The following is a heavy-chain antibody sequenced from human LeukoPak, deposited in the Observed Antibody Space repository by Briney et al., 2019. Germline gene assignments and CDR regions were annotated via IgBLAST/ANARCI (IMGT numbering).Heavy chain of an antibody. CDR2: ITNNGGKT. Sequence: GGSLRLSCAASGFTVSRRAMSWVRQAPGKGLEWLASITNNGGKTYYADSVKGRFIISRDESQNTVDLTMSSPRVEDTALYYCAKDHPSDGWPTFESWGPGVLVTVSS. CDR3: AKDHPSDGWPTFES. CDR1: GFTVSRRA. V-gene: IGHV3-23*01. D-gene: IGHD2-15*01. J-gene: IGHJ4*02.